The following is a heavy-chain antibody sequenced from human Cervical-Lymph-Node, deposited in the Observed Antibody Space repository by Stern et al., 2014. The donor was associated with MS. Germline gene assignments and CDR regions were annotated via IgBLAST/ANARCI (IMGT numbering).Heavy chain of an antibody. CDR3: AKDINLRGTYYFDY. J-gene: IGHJ4*02. CDR2: ISWNSGNI. D-gene: IGHD2-15*01. V-gene: IGHV3-9*01. Sequence: VQLVESGGGLVQLGRSLRLPCAASGFTFDDFAMPGVRQAPGKGLEWVPGISWNSGNIGYADSVKGRFTISRDNAKNSLYLQMNSLRAEDTALYYCAKDINLRGTYYFDYWGQGTLVTVSS. CDR1: GFTFDDFA.